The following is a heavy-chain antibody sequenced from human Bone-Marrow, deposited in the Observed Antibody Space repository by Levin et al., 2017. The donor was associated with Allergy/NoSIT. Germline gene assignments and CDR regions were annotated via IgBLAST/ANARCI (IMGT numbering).Heavy chain of an antibody. J-gene: IGHJ4*02. CDR2: ISSSGDST. Sequence: AGGSLRLSCAASGFSFWHYTMNWVLQAPGKGLEWVSCISSSGDSTYYADSVKGRFTISRDNAKNSLYLQLNRLRDEDTALYYCARDPARGYYDSSGYSGDHWGQGTLVTVSS. CDR3: ARDPARGYYDSSGYSGDH. D-gene: IGHD3-22*01. V-gene: IGHV3-48*02. CDR1: GFSFWHYT.